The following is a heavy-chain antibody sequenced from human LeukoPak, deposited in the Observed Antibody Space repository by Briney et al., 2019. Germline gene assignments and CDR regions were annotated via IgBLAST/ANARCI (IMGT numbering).Heavy chain of an antibody. Sequence: GASVKVSCKASGYTFTGYYMHWVRQAPGQGLEWMGWINPNSGGTNYAQKFQGRVTMTRDTSISTAYMELSRLRSDDTAVYYCARDYGLRLGELSRFDYRGQGTLVTVSS. J-gene: IGHJ4*02. CDR3: ARDYGLRLGELSRFDY. V-gene: IGHV1-2*02. CDR1: GYTFTGYY. CDR2: INPNSGGT. D-gene: IGHD3-16*02.